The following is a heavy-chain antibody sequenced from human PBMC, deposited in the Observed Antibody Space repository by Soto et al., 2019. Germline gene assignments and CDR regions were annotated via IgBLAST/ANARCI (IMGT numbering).Heavy chain of an antibody. CDR1: GFTFTSYG. CDR3: ARWQDSSYWPPGVHF. J-gene: IGHJ4*02. CDR2: ISAYNGHK. Sequence: QVQLVQSGAEVKKTGASVKVSCKASGFTFTSYGFSWVRQAPGQGLEWMGWISAYNGHKNYTHKFQDRVTLTTDTSTSTVYMELRSLISDDTAVYYCARWQDSSYWPPGVHFWGQGTLVIVSS. V-gene: IGHV1-18*01. D-gene: IGHD6-6*01.